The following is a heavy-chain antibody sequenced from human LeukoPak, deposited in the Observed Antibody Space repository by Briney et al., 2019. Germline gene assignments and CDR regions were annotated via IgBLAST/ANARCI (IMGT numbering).Heavy chain of an antibody. Sequence: ASVKVSCKASGYTFTGYHMHGVRQAPGQGLEWMGWINPNSGGTNYAQKFQGRVTMTRDTSISTAYMELSRLRSDDTAVYYCARDYYDSSGYYWSDYYYYGMDVWGQGTTVTVSS. CDR1: GYTFTGYH. J-gene: IGHJ6*02. CDR3: ARDYYDSSGYYWSDYYYYGMDV. V-gene: IGHV1-2*02. D-gene: IGHD3-22*01. CDR2: INPNSGGT.